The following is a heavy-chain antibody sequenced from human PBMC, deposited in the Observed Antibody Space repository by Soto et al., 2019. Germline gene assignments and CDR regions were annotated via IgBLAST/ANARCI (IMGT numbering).Heavy chain of an antibody. CDR3: ACVLRFLEWLLLYFDY. Sequence: ASVKISSKVSGYTLTELSMHWVRQAPGKGLEWMGGFDPEDGETIYAQKFQGRVTMTEDTSTDTAYMELSSLRSEDTAVYYCACVLRFLEWLLLYFDYWGQGTLVTVSS. CDR1: GYTLTELS. J-gene: IGHJ4*02. V-gene: IGHV1-24*01. D-gene: IGHD3-3*01. CDR2: FDPEDGET.